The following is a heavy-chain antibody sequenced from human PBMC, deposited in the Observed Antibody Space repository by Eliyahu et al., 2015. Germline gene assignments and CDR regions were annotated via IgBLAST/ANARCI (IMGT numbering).Heavy chain of an antibody. CDR2: MYNGGAT. V-gene: IGHV3-53*01. D-gene: IGHD3-16*01. Sequence: EVQLVESGGGLIQPGGSLRLSCAASGFTXGSNYXXWVRQAPGKGLEWLSVMYNGGATYYADSVKGRFTISRDNSKNTLYLQMNSLRADDTAVYYCARDLGAYKRAFDYWGQGTLVTVSS. CDR1: GFTXGSNY. CDR3: ARDLGAYKRAFDY. J-gene: IGHJ4*02.